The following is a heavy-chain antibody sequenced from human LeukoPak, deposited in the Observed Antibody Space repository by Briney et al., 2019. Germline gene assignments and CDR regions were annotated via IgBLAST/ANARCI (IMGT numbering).Heavy chain of an antibody. CDR1: GYTFTNYA. CDR3: ARVVGATGPTPNWFDP. Sequence: ASVKVSCKASGYTFTNYAMNWVRLAPGQGLEWMGWINTDTGNPTYAQDFTGRCVFSLDTSVSTAYLQISGLKAEDTAVYYCARVVGATGPTPNWFDPWGQGTLVTVSS. J-gene: IGHJ5*02. V-gene: IGHV7-4-1*02. CDR2: INTDTGNP. D-gene: IGHD1-26*01.